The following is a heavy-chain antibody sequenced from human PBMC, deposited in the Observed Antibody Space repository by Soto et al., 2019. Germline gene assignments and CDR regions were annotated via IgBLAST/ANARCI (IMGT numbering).Heavy chain of an antibody. CDR2: INPIFGTA. CDR1: GGTFTSYA. Sequence: ASVKVSCKASGGTFTSYAISWVRQAPGQGLEWMGGINPIFGTANYAQKFQGRVTITADESTSTAYMALTSLRSEQADGNSCARGHYSDSSGYPTFYYFDYWGQGTLVTVSS. D-gene: IGHD3-22*01. J-gene: IGHJ4*02. CDR3: ARGHYSDSSGYPTFYYFDY. V-gene: IGHV1-69*13.